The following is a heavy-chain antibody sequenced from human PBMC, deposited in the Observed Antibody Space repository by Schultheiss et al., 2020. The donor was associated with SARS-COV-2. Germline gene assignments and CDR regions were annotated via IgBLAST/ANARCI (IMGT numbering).Heavy chain of an antibody. J-gene: IGHJ5*02. CDR3: ARVATPGWWFDP. V-gene: IGHV4-59*12. Sequence: SETLSLTCTVSGGSISSYYWSWIRQPPGKGLEWIGYIYYSGSTNYNPSLKSRVTMSVDTSKNQISLKVNSVTAADTAVYYCARVATPGWWFDPWGQGTLVTVSS. D-gene: IGHD5-12*01. CDR2: IYYSGST. CDR1: GGSISSYY.